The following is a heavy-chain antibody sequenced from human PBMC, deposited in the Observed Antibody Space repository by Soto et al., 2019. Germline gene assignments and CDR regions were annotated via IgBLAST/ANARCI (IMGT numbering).Heavy chain of an antibody. D-gene: IGHD3-10*01. V-gene: IGHV3-74*01. J-gene: IGHJ4*02. CDR1: GFTFSNYW. CDR2: IDPDATTI. Sequence: GGSLRLSCATSGFTFSNYWIHWVRQAPGEGLVWVSRIDPDATTINDADSVKGRFTVSRDNAKNTLYLQMNSLRAEDTAVYYCATAGSYRFDHWGQGTLVTVSS. CDR3: ATAGSYRFDH.